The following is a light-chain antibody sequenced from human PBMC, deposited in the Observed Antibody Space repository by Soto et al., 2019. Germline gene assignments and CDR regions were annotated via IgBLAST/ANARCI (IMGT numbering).Light chain of an antibody. Sequence: QSVLTQPRSVSGSPGQSVTISCTGTSSDVGGFNSVSWYQQHPGKAPKLIVSEVSHRPSGVSNRFSGSKSGNTASLTISGLQSEDEADYCCISYTSDDVRYVFGTGTKVTV. CDR2: EVS. V-gene: IGLV2-14*01. CDR1: SSDVGGFNS. J-gene: IGLJ1*01. CDR3: ISYTSDDVRYV.